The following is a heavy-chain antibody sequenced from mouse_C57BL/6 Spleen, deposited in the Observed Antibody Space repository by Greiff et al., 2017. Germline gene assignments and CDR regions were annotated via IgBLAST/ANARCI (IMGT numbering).Heavy chain of an antibody. CDR3: ARGSSYAMDY. CDR1: GYSFTGYY. V-gene: IGHV1-42*01. Sequence: VQLQQSGPELVKPGASVKISCKASGYSFTGYYMNWVKQSPEKSLEWIGEINPSTGGTTYNQKFKAKATLTVDKSSSTAYMQRKSLTSEDSAVYYCARGSSYAMDYWGQGTSVTVSS. J-gene: IGHJ4*01. CDR2: INPSTGGT. D-gene: IGHD1-1*01.